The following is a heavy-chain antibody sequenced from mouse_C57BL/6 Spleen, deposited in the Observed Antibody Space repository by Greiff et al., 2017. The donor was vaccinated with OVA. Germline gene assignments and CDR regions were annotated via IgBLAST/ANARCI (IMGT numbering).Heavy chain of an antibody. D-gene: IGHD4-1*01. CDR1: GYTFTSYW. V-gene: IGHV1-64*01. CDR2: IHPNSGST. CDR3: ARGTGTVYFDV. Sequence: QVQLKQPGAELVKPGASVKLSCKASGYTFTSYWMHWVKQRPGQGLEWIGMIHPNSGSTNYNEKFKSKATLTVDKSSSTAYMQLSSLTSEDSAVYYCARGTGTVYFDVWGTGTTVTVSS. J-gene: IGHJ1*03.